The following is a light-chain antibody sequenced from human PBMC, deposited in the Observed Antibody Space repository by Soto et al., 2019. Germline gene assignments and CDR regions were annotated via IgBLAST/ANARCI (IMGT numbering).Light chain of an antibody. V-gene: IGKV1-17*03. CDR1: QDITSY. Sequence: IQMTQSPSAVSASVGDRVTITCRTSQDITSYLVWFQQKPGKVPERLIYGATNLQSGVPSRFSGSGSGTEFTLTISSLQSEDFAVYYCQQYNNWPITFGQGTRLEIK. J-gene: IGKJ5*01. CDR3: QQYNNWPIT. CDR2: GAT.